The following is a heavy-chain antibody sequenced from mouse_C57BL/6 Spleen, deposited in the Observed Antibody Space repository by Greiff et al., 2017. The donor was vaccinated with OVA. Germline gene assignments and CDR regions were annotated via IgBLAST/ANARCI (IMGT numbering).Heavy chain of an antibody. Sequence: VQLQQSGPELVKPGASVKIPCKASGYTFTDYNMDWVKQSHGKSLEWIGDINPNNGGTIYNQKFKGKATLTVDKSSSTAYMELRSLTSEDTAVYYCARSGWLLRRDYYAMDYWGQGTSVTVSS. J-gene: IGHJ4*01. D-gene: IGHD2-3*01. CDR3: ARSGWLLRRDYYAMDY. CDR2: INPNNGGT. V-gene: IGHV1-18*01. CDR1: GYTFTDYN.